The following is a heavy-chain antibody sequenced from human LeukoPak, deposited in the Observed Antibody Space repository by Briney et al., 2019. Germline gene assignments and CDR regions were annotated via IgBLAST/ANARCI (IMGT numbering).Heavy chain of an antibody. CDR1: GGSISSYY. CDR2: ISYSGSP. V-gene: IGHV4-59*12. D-gene: IGHD1-26*01. Sequence: SETLSLTCTVSGGSISSYYWSWIRQPPGKGLEWIGSISYSGSPYYNPSLKSRVTISLDTSKSQFSLKLNSVTAADTAVYYCARDHRGNSGAPFDCWGQGILVTVSS. J-gene: IGHJ4*02. CDR3: ARDHRGNSGAPFDC.